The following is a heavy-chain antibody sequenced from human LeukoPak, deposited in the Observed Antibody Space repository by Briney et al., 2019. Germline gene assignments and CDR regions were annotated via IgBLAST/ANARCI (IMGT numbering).Heavy chain of an antibody. J-gene: IGHJ4*02. D-gene: IGHD1-26*01. CDR2: IYSGGST. Sequence: GGSLRLSCAASGFTVSSNYMSWVRQAPGKGLEWVSVIYSGGSTYYADSVKGRFTISRDNSKKTLYLQMNSLRAEDTAVYYCARDGGPIVGAPPSFDYWGQGTLVTVSS. V-gene: IGHV3-66*01. CDR3: ARDGGPIVGAPPSFDY. CDR1: GFTVSSNY.